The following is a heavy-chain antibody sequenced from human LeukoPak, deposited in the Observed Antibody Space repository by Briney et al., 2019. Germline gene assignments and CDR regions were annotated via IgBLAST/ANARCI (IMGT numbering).Heavy chain of an antibody. V-gene: IGHV3-48*01. CDR3: AKGPGYSYGYGYYFDY. Sequence: PGGSLRLSCAASGFTFSSYSMNWVRQAPGKGLEWVSYISSSSTIYYADSVKGRFTISRDNSKNTLYLQMNSLRAEDTAVYYCAKGPGYSYGYGYYFDYWGQGTLVTVSS. CDR1: GFTFSSYS. CDR2: ISSSSTI. J-gene: IGHJ4*02. D-gene: IGHD5-18*01.